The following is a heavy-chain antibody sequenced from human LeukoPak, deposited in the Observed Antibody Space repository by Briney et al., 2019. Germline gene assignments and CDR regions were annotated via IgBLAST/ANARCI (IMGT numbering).Heavy chain of an antibody. J-gene: IGHJ4*02. CDR1: GGSFSGYY. Sequence: PSETLSLTCAVYGGSFSGYYWSWIRQPPGKGLEWIGEINHSGSTNYNPSLKSRVTISVDPSKNQFSLKLSSVTAADTAVYYCARRLQRGVINYWGQGTLVTVSS. D-gene: IGHD3-10*01. CDR2: INHSGST. V-gene: IGHV4-34*01. CDR3: ARRLQRGVINY.